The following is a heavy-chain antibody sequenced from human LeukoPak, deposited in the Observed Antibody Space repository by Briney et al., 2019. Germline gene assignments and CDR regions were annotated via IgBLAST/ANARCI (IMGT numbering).Heavy chain of an antibody. CDR3: ARDLGRAFDI. J-gene: IGHJ3*02. V-gene: IGHV3-13*04. CDR1: GFTFSSYD. Sequence: GGSLRLSCAASGFTFSSYDMHWVRQATGKGLEWVSAITTRGDTYYSGSVKGRFTISRDNSKNTLYLQMNSLRAEDTAVYYCARDLGRAFDIWGQGTMVTVSS. CDR2: ITTRGDT.